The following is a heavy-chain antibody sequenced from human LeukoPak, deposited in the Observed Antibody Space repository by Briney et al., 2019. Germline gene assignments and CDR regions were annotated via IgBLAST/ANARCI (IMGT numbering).Heavy chain of an antibody. CDR3: ARDGELWFGEQYNWFDP. Sequence: ASAKVSCKASGYTFTSYGISWVRQAPGQGLEWMGWISAYNGNTNYAQKLQGRVTMTTDTSTSTAYMELRSLRSDDTAVYYCARDGELWFGEQYNWFDPWGQGTLVTVSS. CDR2: ISAYNGNT. CDR1: GYTFTSYG. J-gene: IGHJ5*02. V-gene: IGHV1-18*01. D-gene: IGHD3-10*01.